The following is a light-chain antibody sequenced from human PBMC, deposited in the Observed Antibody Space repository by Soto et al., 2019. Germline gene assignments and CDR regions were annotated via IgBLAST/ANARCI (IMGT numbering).Light chain of an antibody. CDR2: DVN. CDR1: TSDVGGYNH. V-gene: IGLV2-14*01. J-gene: IGLJ2*01. Sequence: QSALIQPASVSGSPGQSITISCTGTTSDVGGYNHVSWFQQHPGKVPKLMIYDVNNRPSGVSNRFSGSKSGNTASLTISGLQAEDEADYYCSSYTNPNTLVFGGGTKVTVL. CDR3: SSYTNPNTLV.